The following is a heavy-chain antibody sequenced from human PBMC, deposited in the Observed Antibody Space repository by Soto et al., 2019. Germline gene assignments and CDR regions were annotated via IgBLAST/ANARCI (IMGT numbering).Heavy chain of an antibody. CDR2: IIPILGIA. D-gene: IGHD2-2*01. CDR3: ARVRQEYIVVVPAAVFDY. J-gene: IGHJ4*02. Sequence: ASVKVSCKASGGTFSSYTISWVRQAPGQGLEWMGRIIPILGIANYAQKFQGRVTITADKSTSTAYMELRSLRSDDTAVYYCARVRQEYIVVVPAAVFDYRGQGTLVTVSS. V-gene: IGHV1-69*02. CDR1: GGTFSSYT.